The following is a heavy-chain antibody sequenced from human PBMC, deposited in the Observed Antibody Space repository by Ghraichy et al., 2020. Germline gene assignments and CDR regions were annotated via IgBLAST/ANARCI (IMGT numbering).Heavy chain of an antibody. D-gene: IGHD3-16*01. V-gene: IGHV3-13*04. CDR1: GFTFSSYD. CDR2: IGTAGDT. J-gene: IGHJ6*03. Sequence: GESLNISCAASGFTFSSYDMHWVRQATGKGLEWVSAIGTAGDTYYPGSVKGRFTISRENAKNSLYLQMNSLRAGDTAVYYCARGLLGDPHYYYYYMDVWGKGTTVTVSS. CDR3: ARGLLGDPHYYYYYMDV.